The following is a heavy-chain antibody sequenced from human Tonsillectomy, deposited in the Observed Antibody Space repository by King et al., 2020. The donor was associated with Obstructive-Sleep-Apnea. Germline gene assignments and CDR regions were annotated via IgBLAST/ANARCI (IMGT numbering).Heavy chain of an antibody. CDR3: VRDESGYDILTGVYGMDV. D-gene: IGHD3-9*01. V-gene: IGHV3-30*03. CDR1: GFTFSSYG. J-gene: IGHJ6*02. CDR2: ISYDGSNK. Sequence: VQLVESGGGVVQPGRSLRLSCAASGFTFSSYGMHWVRQAPGKGLEWVAVISYDGSNKYYADSVKGRFTISRDNSKNMLYLQMNSLRAEDTAMYSCVRDESGYDILTGVYGMDVWGQGTTVTVSS.